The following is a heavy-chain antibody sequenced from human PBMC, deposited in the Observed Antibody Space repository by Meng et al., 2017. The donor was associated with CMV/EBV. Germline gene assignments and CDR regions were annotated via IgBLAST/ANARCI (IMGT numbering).Heavy chain of an antibody. Sequence: SVKVSCKASGGNISSPAISWVRQAPGQGLEWVGGMIPIYGTAKYAKKFKGRVTITTDESTNTAHMELSSLRSEDTAVYYCARASVGSSSHPYIDYWGQGTLVTVSS. CDR3: ARASVGSSSHPYIDY. CDR2: MIPIYGTA. CDR1: GGNISSPA. V-gene: IGHV1-69*05. J-gene: IGHJ4*02. D-gene: IGHD1-26*01.